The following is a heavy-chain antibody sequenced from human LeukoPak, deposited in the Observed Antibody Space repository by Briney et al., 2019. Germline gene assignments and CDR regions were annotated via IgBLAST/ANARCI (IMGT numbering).Heavy chain of an antibody. CDR3: ARDSTPDYYYGMDV. CDR2: ISSSSSYT. J-gene: IGHJ6*02. Sequence: GGSLRLSCAASGFTFSDYYMSWIRQAPGGGLEWVSYISSSSSYTNYADSVKGRFTISRDNAKNSLYLQMNSLRVEDTAVYYCARDSTPDYYYGMDVWGQGTTVTVSS. V-gene: IGHV3-11*05. CDR1: GFTFSDYY.